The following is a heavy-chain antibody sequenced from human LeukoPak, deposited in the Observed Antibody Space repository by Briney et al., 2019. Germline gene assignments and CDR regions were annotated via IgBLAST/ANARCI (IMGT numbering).Heavy chain of an antibody. J-gene: IGHJ5*02. CDR3: ARGADGVSSNSRGWFDP. CDR2: ISTSSSYI. V-gene: IGHV3-21*01. CDR1: GFAFSSYN. D-gene: IGHD2-15*01. Sequence: GGSLRLSCAASGFAFSSYNMNWVRRAPGEGLEWVSSISTSSSYIYYADSVRGRFTISRDNAKNSLYLQMNSLRAEDTAVYSCARGADGVSSNSRGWFDPWGQGTLVTVSS.